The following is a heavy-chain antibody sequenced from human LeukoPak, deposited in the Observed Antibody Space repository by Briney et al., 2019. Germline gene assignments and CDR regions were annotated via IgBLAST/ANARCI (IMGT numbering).Heavy chain of an antibody. Sequence: SETLSLTCAVYGGSFSGYYWSWIRQPPGKGLEWIGYIYYSGSTNYNPSLKSRVTISVDTSKNQFSLKLSSVTAADTAVYYCARYSSSYSSKFDYWGQGTLVTVSS. CDR3: ARYSSSYSSKFDY. V-gene: IGHV4-59*01. CDR2: IYYSGST. J-gene: IGHJ4*02. D-gene: IGHD6-6*01. CDR1: GGSFSGYY.